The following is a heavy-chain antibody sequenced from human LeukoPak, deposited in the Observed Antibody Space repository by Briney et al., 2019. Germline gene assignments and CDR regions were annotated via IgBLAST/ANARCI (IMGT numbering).Heavy chain of an antibody. V-gene: IGHV1-2*02. CDR1: GYTLTGYY. Sequence: ASVKVSCKASGYTLTGYYMHWVRLAPGQGLEWMGWINPSSGDTNYAQKFQGRVAMTRDTSISTAYMELSRLRSDDTAVYYCAKNPYDYYFDYWGQGTQVTVSS. J-gene: IGHJ4*02. CDR3: AKNPYDYYFDY. D-gene: IGHD5-12*01. CDR2: INPSSGDT.